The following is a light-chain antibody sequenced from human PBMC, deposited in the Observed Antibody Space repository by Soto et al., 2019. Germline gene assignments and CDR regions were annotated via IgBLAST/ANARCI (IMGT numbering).Light chain of an antibody. CDR3: QQRSNWIT. V-gene: IGKV3D-20*02. J-gene: IGKJ5*01. Sequence: IVLTQSPATMSLSPGERATLSCRASQSVSSSYLAWYQQKPGQAPRLLIYGASSRATGIPDRFSGSGSGTDFTLTISSLEPEDFAVYYCQQRSNWITFGQGTRLEIK. CDR2: GAS. CDR1: QSVSSSY.